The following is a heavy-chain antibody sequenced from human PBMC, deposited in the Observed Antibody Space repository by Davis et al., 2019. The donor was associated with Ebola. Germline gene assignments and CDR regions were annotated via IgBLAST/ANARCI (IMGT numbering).Heavy chain of an antibody. CDR3: ARGEGYSGYDEYFDY. J-gene: IGHJ4*02. Sequence: SGPPVTHLRHTCSLACTVSGFSLSNARMGVSWIRQPPGKALEWLAHIFSNDEQSYSTSLKSRLTISKDTSKSQVVLTMTNMDPVDTATYYCARGEGYSGYDEYFDYWGQGTLVTVSS. CDR2: IFSNDEQ. V-gene: IGHV2-26*01. CDR1: GFSLSNARMG. D-gene: IGHD5-12*01.